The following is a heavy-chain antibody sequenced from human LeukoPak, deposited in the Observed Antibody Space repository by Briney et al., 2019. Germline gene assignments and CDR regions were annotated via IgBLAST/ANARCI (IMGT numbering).Heavy chain of an antibody. CDR2: ISYDGSNK. J-gene: IGHJ4*02. Sequence: PGGSLRLSCAASGITFSSYGMHWVRQAPGKGLEWVAVISYDGSNKYYADSVKGRFTISRDNSKNTLYLQMNSLRAEDTAVYYCAKNQVTGNYGEAQDYWGQGTLVTVSS. D-gene: IGHD1-7*01. V-gene: IGHV3-30*18. CDR3: AKNQVTGNYGEAQDY. CDR1: GITFSSYG.